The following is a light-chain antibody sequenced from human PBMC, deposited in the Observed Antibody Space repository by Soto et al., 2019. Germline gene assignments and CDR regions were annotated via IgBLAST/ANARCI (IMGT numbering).Light chain of an antibody. CDR2: ADN. CDR3: QSWDNGLLAHV. CDR1: SSNVGADDA. Sequence: QSVLTQPPSVSGTPGQRVTISCTGGSSNVGADDAVHWYQHVPRTAPKLLIYADNSRPSGVPGRFSASKSGTSASLAITGLQAEDEADYYCQSWDNGLLAHVFGTGTKVTVL. J-gene: IGLJ1*01. V-gene: IGLV1-40*01.